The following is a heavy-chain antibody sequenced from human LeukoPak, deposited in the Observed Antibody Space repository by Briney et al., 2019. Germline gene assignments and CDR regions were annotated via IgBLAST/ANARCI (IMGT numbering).Heavy chain of an antibody. D-gene: IGHD3-3*01. CDR3: ARRSAFLESPKDY. J-gene: IGHJ4*02. V-gene: IGHV4-39*01. CDR1: GGSISSYY. Sequence: PSETLSLTCTVSGGSISSYYWDWIRQPPGKGLEWIGSIYYSGSTFYNPSLKSRVTISVDTSRNLFSLKLSSVTAADTALYYCARRSAFLESPKDYWGQGTLVTVSS. CDR2: IYYSGST.